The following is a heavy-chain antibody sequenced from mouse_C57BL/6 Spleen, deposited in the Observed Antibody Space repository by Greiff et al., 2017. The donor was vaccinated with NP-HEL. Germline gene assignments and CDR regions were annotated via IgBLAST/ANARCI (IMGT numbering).Heavy chain of an antibody. CDR1: GFSLTSYG. V-gene: IGHV2-2*01. J-gene: IGHJ1*03. CDR3: ACLTTVGYWYFDV. D-gene: IGHD1-1*01. CDR2: IWSGGST. Sequence: QVQLQQSGPGLVQPSQSLSITCTVSGFSLTSYGVHWVRQSPGKGLEWLGVIWSGGSTDYNAAFISRLSISKDNSKSQVFFKMNSLQADDTAIYYCACLTTVGYWYFDVWGTGTTVTVSS.